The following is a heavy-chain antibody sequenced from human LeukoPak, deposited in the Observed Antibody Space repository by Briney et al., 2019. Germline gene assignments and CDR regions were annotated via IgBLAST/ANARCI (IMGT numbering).Heavy chain of an antibody. V-gene: IGHV4-59*01. J-gene: IGHJ6*03. CDR3: ALAHCSRTNCYDLDYFYQYMDV. CDR2: IYYRGAP. Sequence: SETLSPTCSVSGASITSNYWTWSRQPPGKGLEWIGHIYYRGAPNYNPSPKSRVTIPVDQSKKQFSLNLISVIAADTAVYFCALAHCSRTNCYDLDYFYQYMDVWGKGTLVTVSS. CDR1: GASITSNY. D-gene: IGHD2-2*01.